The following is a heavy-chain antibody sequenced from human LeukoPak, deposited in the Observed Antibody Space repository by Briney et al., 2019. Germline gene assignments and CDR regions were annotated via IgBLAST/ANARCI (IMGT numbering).Heavy chain of an antibody. V-gene: IGHV1-2*04. CDR1: GYTFTSYY. CDR2: IIPNTGGT. J-gene: IGHJ4*02. D-gene: IGHD3-3*01. CDR3: ARSLRPRPFDY. Sequence: ASVKVSCKASGYTFTSYYLHWVRQAPGQGLEWMGWIIPNTGGTNYAQKFQDWVTMSSDTSISTAYMELSSLRSDDTAVYYCARSLRPRPFDYWGQGTLVTVSS.